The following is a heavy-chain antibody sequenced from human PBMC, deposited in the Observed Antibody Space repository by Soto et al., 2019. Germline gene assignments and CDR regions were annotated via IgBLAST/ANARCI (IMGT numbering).Heavy chain of an antibody. J-gene: IGHJ4*02. CDR1: GGSISSSSYY. CDR3: ARLWFGEFPADY. V-gene: IGHV4-39*01. Sequence: SETLSLTCTVSGGSISSSSYYWGWIRQPPGKGLEWIGSIYYSGSTYYNPSLKSRVTISVDTSKNQFSLKLGSVTAADTAVYYCARLWFGEFPADYWGQGTLVTVTS. CDR2: IYYSGST. D-gene: IGHD3-10*01.